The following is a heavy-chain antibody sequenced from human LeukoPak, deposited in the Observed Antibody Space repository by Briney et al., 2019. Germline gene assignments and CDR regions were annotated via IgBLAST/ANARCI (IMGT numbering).Heavy chain of an antibody. Sequence: SETLSLTCTVSSGSISSYYWSWIRQPAGKGLEWIGRIYTSGSTNYNPSLKSRVTISVDKSKNQFSLKLSSVTAADTAVYYCASGYGSSWARWGQGTLVTVSS. V-gene: IGHV4-4*07. CDR3: ASGYGSSWAR. J-gene: IGHJ4*02. D-gene: IGHD6-13*01. CDR1: SGSISSYY. CDR2: IYTSGST.